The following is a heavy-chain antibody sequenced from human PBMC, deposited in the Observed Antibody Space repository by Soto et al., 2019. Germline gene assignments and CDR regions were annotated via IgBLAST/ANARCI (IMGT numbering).Heavy chain of an antibody. CDR1: GFTFSSYW. V-gene: IGHV3-74*01. CDR3: ARAIGYYGVDV. CDR2: SNSDGSSK. D-gene: IGHD3-22*01. J-gene: IGHJ6*02. Sequence: QPGGSLRLSCAASGFTFSSYWMHWVRQAPGMGLVWVSRSNSDGSSKTYADSVKGRFTTSRDNAKNTLFLQMNSLRAGDTAVYYCARAIGYYGVDVWGQGTTVTVSS.